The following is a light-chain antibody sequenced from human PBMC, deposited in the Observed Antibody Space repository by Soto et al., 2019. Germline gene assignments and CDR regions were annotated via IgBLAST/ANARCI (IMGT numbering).Light chain of an antibody. CDR2: GAS. CDR3: QQYGSSPPIT. J-gene: IGKJ5*01. V-gene: IGKV3-20*01. CDR1: QSVSSSY. Sequence: EIALTQSPGTLSLSPGERATLSCRASQSVSSSYLAWYQQKPGQAPRLLIYGASSRATGIPDRSSGSGSGTDFTLTISRLEPEDFAVYYWQQYGSSPPITFGQGTRLEIK.